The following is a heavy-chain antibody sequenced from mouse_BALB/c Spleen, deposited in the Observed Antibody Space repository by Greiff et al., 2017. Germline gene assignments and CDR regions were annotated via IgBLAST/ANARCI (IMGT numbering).Heavy chain of an antibody. J-gene: IGHJ4*01. CDR3: ARVGYDEGAYAMDY. V-gene: IGHV1-87*01. CDR1: GYTFTSYW. Sequence: VQLQESGAELARPGASVKLSCKASGYTFTSYWMQWVKQRPGQGLEWIGAIYPGDGDTRYTQKFKGKATLTADKSSSTAYMQLSSLASEDSAVYYCARVGYDEGAYAMDYWGQGTSVTVSS. D-gene: IGHD2-14*01. CDR2: IYPGDGDT.